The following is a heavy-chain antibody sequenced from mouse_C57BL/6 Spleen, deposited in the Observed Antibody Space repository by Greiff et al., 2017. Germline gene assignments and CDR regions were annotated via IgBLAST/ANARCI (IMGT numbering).Heavy chain of an antibody. V-gene: IGHV2-2*01. Sequence: VQLQQSGPGLVQPSQSLSITCTVSGFSLTSYGVHWVRQSPGKGLAWLGVIWSGGSTDYNAAFISRLSISKDNSKSQVFFKMNSLQADDTAIYYCARSGGSSWYFDVWGTGTTVTVSS. CDR3: ARSGGSSWYFDV. CDR2: IWSGGST. CDR1: GFSLTSYG. D-gene: IGHD1-1*01. J-gene: IGHJ1*03.